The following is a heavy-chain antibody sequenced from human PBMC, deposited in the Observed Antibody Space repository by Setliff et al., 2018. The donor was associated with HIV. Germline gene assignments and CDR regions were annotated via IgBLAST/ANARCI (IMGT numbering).Heavy chain of an antibody. CDR1: GGSIINNF. CDR3: ARSPGVDTNMAFDY. CDR2: IYYSGNT. Sequence: LSLTCTASGGSIINNFWSWIRLPPGKGLEYIGYIYYSGNTDYNPSLKSRVTISVDRSKNQFSLKLNSVTAADTAVYYCARSPGVDTNMAFDYWGQGMLVTVSS. D-gene: IGHD5-18*01. J-gene: IGHJ4*02. V-gene: IGHV4-59*01.